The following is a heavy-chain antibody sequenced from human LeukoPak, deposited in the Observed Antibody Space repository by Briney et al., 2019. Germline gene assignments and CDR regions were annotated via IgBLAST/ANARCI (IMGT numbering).Heavy chain of an antibody. CDR3: VREKSGSSIIDS. CDR1: GGSISSGDHN. J-gene: IGHJ5*01. D-gene: IGHD3-10*01. CDR2: IYYRGTT. Sequence: PSETLSLTCTVSGGSISSGDHNWGWLRQPPGTGLEWIGYIYYRGTTYDNPSLRSRVSMSVDVTTNRFSLNVTSVTAADTAVYYCVREKSGSSIIDSWGQGTLVIVSS. V-gene: IGHV4-30-4*08.